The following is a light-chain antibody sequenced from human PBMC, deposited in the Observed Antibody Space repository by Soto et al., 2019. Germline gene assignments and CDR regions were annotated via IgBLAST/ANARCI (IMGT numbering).Light chain of an antibody. CDR2: LGS. V-gene: IGKV2-28*01. CDR1: QSPLHSNGYNY. CDR3: MQALQAPLT. J-gene: IGKJ1*01. Sequence: DIVMPQSPLSRPVTPGEPAAISCRSSQSPLHSNGYNYLDWYLQKPGQSPQXLIYLGSNRASGVPDRFSGSGSGTDCTLKISRVEAEDVGAYYCMQALQAPLTFGQGTKVDIK.